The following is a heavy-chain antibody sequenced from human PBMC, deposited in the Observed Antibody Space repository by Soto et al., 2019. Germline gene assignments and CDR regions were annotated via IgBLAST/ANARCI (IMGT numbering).Heavy chain of an antibody. CDR1: GGSFSGYY. V-gene: IGHV4-34*01. CDR3: ARVPQRVAATNFDY. CDR2: INHSGST. D-gene: IGHD2-15*01. J-gene: IGHJ4*02. Sequence: SETLSLTCAVYGGSFSGYYWSWIRQPPGKGLEWIGEINHSGSTNYNPSLKSRVTISVDTSKNQFSLKLSSVTAADTAVYYCARVPQRVAATNFDYWGQGTLVTVSS.